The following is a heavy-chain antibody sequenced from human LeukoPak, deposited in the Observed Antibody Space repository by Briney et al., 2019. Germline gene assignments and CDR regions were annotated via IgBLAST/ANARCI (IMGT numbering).Heavy chain of an antibody. D-gene: IGHD3-22*01. J-gene: IGHJ3*02. CDR2: FYHSGST. CDR3: ARHFAGGTTYYYDSSGYHDAFDI. Sequence: SETLSLTCTVSGYSISSGYYWGWIRQPPGKGLEWIGSFYHSGSTYYNPSLKSRVTISVDTSKNQFSPKLSSVTAADTAVYYCARHFAGGTTYYYDSSGYHDAFDIWGQGTMVTVSS. CDR1: GYSISSGYY. V-gene: IGHV4-38-2*02.